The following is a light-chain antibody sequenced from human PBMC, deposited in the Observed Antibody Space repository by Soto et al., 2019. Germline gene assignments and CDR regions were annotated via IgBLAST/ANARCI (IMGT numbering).Light chain of an antibody. V-gene: IGLV1-47*01. J-gene: IGLJ2*01. CDR3: AACADSLSGVV. CDR1: SSNIGSNY. CDR2: RNN. Sequence: QSVLTQPPSASGTPGQRVTISCSGSSSNIGSNYVYWYQQLPGTAPKLLIYRNNQRPSGVPDRFSGSKSGTSVSLAISGLRSEDEADYYCAACADSLSGVVFGGGTKLTVL.